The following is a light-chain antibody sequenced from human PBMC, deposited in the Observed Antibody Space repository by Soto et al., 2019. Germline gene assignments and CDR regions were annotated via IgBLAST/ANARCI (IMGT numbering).Light chain of an antibody. CDR2: EVT. V-gene: IGLV2-8*01. CDR3: SSYAGSKNLV. J-gene: IGLJ2*01. Sequence: QSALTQPSSASGSPGQSVTISCTGTSSDVGGYNYVSWYQQYPGKAPKLIIYEVTKRPSGVPDRFSGSKSGNTASLTVSGLQADDEADYFCSSYAGSKNLVFGGGTQLTVL. CDR1: SSDVGGYNY.